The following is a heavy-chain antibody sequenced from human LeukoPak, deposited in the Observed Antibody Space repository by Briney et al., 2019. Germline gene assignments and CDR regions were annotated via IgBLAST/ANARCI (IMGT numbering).Heavy chain of an antibody. Sequence: PGGSLRLSCAASGFTFDDYAMHWVRQAPGKGLEWVSLISGDGGSTYYADSVKGRFTISRDNSKNSLYLQMNSLRTEDTALYYCAKISWQLLWFGEPLGAGAFDIWGQGTMVTVSS. CDR3: AKISWQLLWFGEPLGAGAFDI. J-gene: IGHJ3*02. V-gene: IGHV3-43*02. D-gene: IGHD3-10*01. CDR2: ISGDGGST. CDR1: GFTFDDYA.